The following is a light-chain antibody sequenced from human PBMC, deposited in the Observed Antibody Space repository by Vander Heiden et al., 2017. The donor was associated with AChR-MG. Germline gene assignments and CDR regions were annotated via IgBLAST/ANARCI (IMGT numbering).Light chain of an antibody. CDR1: QRSSSY. Sequence: IQMTYSPSPLSASVGDRVTITRRASQRSSSYLKSYQQKPGRAPKLLLYAAASLQSGVTSRFSGSGSGTDFTLTISSLQPEDFATDYCRQRYSTPRTFGQGTRLEIK. CDR3: RQRYSTPRT. CDR2: AAA. V-gene: IGKV1-39*01. J-gene: IGKJ2*01.